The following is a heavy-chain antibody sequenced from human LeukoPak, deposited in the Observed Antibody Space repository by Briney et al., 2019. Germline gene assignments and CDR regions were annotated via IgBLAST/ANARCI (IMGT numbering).Heavy chain of an antibody. CDR1: GDSISSSSYY. CDR2: IYYSGDT. J-gene: IGHJ3*02. Sequence: SETLSLTCTVSGDSISSSSYYWGWIRQPPGKGLEWIGIIYYSGDTYYNPSLKSRVTISVDTSKNQFSLKLSSVTAADTAVYYCARDYAFDIWGQGTMVTVSS. CDR3: ARDYAFDI. V-gene: IGHV4-39*07.